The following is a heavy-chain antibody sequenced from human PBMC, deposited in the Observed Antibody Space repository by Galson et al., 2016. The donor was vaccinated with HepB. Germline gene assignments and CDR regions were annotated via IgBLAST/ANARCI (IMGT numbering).Heavy chain of an antibody. CDR1: GYTFTNDY. J-gene: IGHJ3*02. CDR2: IHPSGGTT. CDR3: ASGEINIGRGNVDGDAFDI. Sequence: SVKVSCKAYGYTFTNDYTHWVRQAPGQGLEWMGTIHPSGGTTGYAQRFQGRVTLTRDTSTSTVYMELISLRSDDTAVYFCASGEINIGRGNVDGDAFDIWGQGTMVTVSS. D-gene: IGHD3-10*01. V-gene: IGHV1-46*01.